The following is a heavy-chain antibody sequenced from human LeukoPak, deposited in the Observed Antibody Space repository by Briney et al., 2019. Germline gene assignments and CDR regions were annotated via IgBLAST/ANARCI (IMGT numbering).Heavy chain of an antibody. CDR1: GFTFSSYA. CDR3: ARHHLTGYSSSWYWYFDL. V-gene: IGHV3-66*04. Sequence: GGSLRLSCAASGFTFSSYAMHWVRQAPGKGLEWVSVIYSGGSTYYADPVKGRFTISRDNSKNTLYLQMNSLRAEDTAVYYCARHHLTGYSSSWYWYFDLWGRGTLVTVSS. D-gene: IGHD6-13*01. J-gene: IGHJ2*01. CDR2: IYSGGST.